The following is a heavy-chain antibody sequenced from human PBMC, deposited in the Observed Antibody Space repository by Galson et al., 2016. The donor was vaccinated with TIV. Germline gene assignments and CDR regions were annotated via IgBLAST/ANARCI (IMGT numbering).Heavy chain of an antibody. J-gene: IGHJ3*02. CDR2: IFQTGST. CDR3: ARGEWPSVPDAMQAFDI. D-gene: IGHD2-2*01. CDR1: GGSISGGTYS. V-gene: IGHV4-30-2*01. Sequence: TLSLTCAVSGGSISGGTYSWSWIRQPPGKGLEWIGYIFQTGSTYYNPSLMSLKSRVTISLDISKNQFSLKVKSVTAADTAMYHCARGEWPSVPDAMQAFDIRGQGTMVAVSS.